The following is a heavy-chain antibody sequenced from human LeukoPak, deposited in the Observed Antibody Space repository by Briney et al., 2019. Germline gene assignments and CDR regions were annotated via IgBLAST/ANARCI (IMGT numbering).Heavy chain of an antibody. V-gene: IGHV1-69*04. CDR1: LGTFSSYA. CDR2: IIPILGIA. J-gene: IGHJ6*02. CDR3: ARVLSYYGMDV. Sequence: GASVKVSCKASLGTFSSYAISWVRQAPGQGLEWMGRIIPILGIANYAQKFQGRVTITADKSTSTAYMELSSLRSEDTAVYYCARVLSYYGMDVWGQGTTVTVSS.